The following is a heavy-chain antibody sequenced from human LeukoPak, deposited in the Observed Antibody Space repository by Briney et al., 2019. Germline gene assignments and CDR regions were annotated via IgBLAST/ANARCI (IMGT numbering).Heavy chain of an antibody. CDR1: GFTCSDCY. Sequence: GGSLRLSCAASGFTCSDCYMSWIRQAPGKGLEWVSSISSSSSYIYYADSVKGRFTISRDNAKNSLSLQMNSLRAEDTAVYYCARESWNDSPYFDYWGQGTLVTVSS. CDR2: ISSSSSYI. D-gene: IGHD1-1*01. V-gene: IGHV3-11*06. J-gene: IGHJ4*02. CDR3: ARESWNDSPYFDY.